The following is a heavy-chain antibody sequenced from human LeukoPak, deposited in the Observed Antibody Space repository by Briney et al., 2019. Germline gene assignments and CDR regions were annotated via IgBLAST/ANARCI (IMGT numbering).Heavy chain of an antibody. CDR2: IKQDGSEK. J-gene: IGHJ4*02. Sequence: GGSLRLSCAASGFTFSSHWMSWVRQAPGKGLEWVAKIKQDGSEKYYVDSVKGRFTISRDNTKNSLFLQMNSLRAEDTAVYYCARSFYGETYWGQGTLVTVSS. D-gene: IGHD4-17*01. V-gene: IGHV3-7*02. CDR3: ARSFYGETY. CDR1: GFTFSSHW.